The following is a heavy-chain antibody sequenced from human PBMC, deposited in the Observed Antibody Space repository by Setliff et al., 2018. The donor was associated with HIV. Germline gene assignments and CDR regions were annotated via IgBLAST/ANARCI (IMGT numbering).Heavy chain of an antibody. Sequence: SETLSLTCTFSGVTSGDYYWTWIRQHPVKGLEWIGYIYSSGTKYYNPALKSRLAISLDTSKNQFSLNLKSVTAADAAVYYCARGFCSGGFCHPNFYHYMDVWGKGTTVTVSS. CDR3: ARGFCSGGFCHPNFYHYMDV. CDR2: IYSSGTK. D-gene: IGHD2-15*01. CDR1: GVTSGDYY. J-gene: IGHJ6*03. V-gene: IGHV4-31*03.